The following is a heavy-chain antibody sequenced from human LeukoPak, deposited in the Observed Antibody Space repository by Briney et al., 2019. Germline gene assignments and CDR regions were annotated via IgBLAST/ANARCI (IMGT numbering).Heavy chain of an antibody. CDR2: ISGSDGST. Sequence: PGGSLRLSCAASGFTMSSYAMSWVRQVPGKGLEWVSGISGSDGSTYYADSVKGRFTISRDSSKNTLYLQMNSLRAEDTALYFCAKDVMATITNGGYCFDYWGQGTLVTVSS. J-gene: IGHJ4*02. D-gene: IGHD5-12*01. V-gene: IGHV3-23*01. CDR3: AKDVMATITNGGYCFDY. CDR1: GFTMSSYA.